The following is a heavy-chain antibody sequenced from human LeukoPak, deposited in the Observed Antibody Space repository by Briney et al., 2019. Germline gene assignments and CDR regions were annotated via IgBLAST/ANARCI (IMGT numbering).Heavy chain of an antibody. D-gene: IGHD2-2*01. CDR3: ARGRLGRQHASFFDS. CDR1: DGSMGTYY. CDR2: IYYSGST. J-gene: IGHJ4*02. Sequence: SETLSLTCSVSDGSMGTYYWGWIRQPPGKGLEWIGYIYYSGSTTYNPSLKSRVTVSVDTSKNQFSLKLTSMTAADTAVYYCARGRLGRQHASFFDSWGQETLVTVSS. V-gene: IGHV4-59*08.